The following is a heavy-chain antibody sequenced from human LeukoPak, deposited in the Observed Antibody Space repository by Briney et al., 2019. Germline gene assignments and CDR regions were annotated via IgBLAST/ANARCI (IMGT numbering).Heavy chain of an antibody. CDR1: GFTVSSNY. V-gene: IGHV3-66*01. J-gene: IGHJ4*02. D-gene: IGHD6-19*01. CDR3: ARDGSSGWSNDY. Sequence: GGSLRLSCAASGFTVSSNYMSWVRQAPGKGLEWVSVIYSGGSTYYADSVKGRFTISRDNSKNTLYLRMNSLRAEDTAVYYCARDGSSGWSNDYWGQGTLVTVSS. CDR2: IYSGGST.